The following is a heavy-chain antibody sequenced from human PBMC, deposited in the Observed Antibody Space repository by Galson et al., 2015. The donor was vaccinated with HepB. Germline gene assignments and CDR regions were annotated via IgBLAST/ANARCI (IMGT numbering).Heavy chain of an antibody. CDR2: INTVSTAI. Sequence: SLRLSCAASGFTFSSYSMNWVRQAPGKGLEWVSYINTVSTAIYYADSVKGRFTLSRDNDRNSLYLQMNSLRAEDTAVYYCARGVMRLVDYWGQGTLVTVSS. J-gene: IGHJ4*02. CDR3: ARGVMRLVDY. V-gene: IGHV3-48*01. D-gene: IGHD3-16*01. CDR1: GFTFSSYS.